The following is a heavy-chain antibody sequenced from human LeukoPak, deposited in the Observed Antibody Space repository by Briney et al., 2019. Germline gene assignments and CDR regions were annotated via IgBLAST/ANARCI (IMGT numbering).Heavy chain of an antibody. CDR3: ARVLKGARYYYYYMDV. CDR1: GFTFSSYE. Sequence: GGSLRLSCAASGFTFSSYEMNWVRQAPGKGLEWVSYISSSGSTIYYADSVKGRFTISRDNAKNSLYLQMNSLRAEDTAVYYCARVLKGARYYYYYMDVWGKGTTVTVSS. CDR2: ISSSGSTI. V-gene: IGHV3-48*03. D-gene: IGHD4/OR15-4a*01. J-gene: IGHJ6*03.